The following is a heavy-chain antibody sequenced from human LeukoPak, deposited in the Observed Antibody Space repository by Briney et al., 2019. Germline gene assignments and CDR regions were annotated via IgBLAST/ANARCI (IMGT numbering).Heavy chain of an antibody. CDR2: FDPEEGET. Sequence: ASVKVSCKVSGYTLTEISMHWVRQAPGKGLEWMGGFDPEEGETIYAQKFQGRVTMAEDTSTDTAYMELSSLRSEDTAVFYCVSDPITMIRGVIIEGFDPWGQGTLVTVSS. D-gene: IGHD3-10*01. V-gene: IGHV1-24*01. CDR1: GYTLTEIS. J-gene: IGHJ5*02. CDR3: VSDPITMIRGVIIEGFDP.